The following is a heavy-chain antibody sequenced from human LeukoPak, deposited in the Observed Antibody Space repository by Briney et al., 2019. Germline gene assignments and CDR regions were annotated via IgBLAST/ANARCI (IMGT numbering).Heavy chain of an antibody. CDR2: IIPILGIA. CDR3: ARDTTEGLLGY. CDR1: GGTFSSYA. Sequence: GASVKVSCKASGGTFSSYAISWVRQAPGQGLEWMGRIIPILGIANYAQKFQGRVTITADKSTSTAYMELSSLRSEDTAVYYCARDTTEGLLGYWGQGTLVTVSS. D-gene: IGHD1-26*01. J-gene: IGHJ4*02. V-gene: IGHV1-69*04.